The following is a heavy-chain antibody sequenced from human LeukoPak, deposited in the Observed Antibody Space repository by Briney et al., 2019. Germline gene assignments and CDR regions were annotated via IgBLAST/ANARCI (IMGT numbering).Heavy chain of an antibody. J-gene: IGHJ5*02. CDR3: ARFSTYGGWLDP. Sequence: KASQTLSLTCTVSGGSISSGSHYWSWIRQPAGKGLEWIGEINHSGSTNYNPSLKSRVTISVDTSKNQFSLKLSSVTAADTALYYCARFSTYGGWLDPWGQGTQVIVSS. CDR1: GGSISSGSHY. V-gene: IGHV4-61*09. D-gene: IGHD3-16*01. CDR2: INHSGST.